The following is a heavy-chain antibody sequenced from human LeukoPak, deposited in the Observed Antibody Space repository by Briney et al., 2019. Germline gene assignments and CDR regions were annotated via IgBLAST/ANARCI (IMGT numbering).Heavy chain of an antibody. D-gene: IGHD3-9*01. V-gene: IGHV3-15*01. Sequence: TGGSLRLSCAASGFTFSNAWMSWVRQAPGKGLEWVGRIKSKTDGGITDYAAPVKGRFTISRDDSKNTLYLQMNSLKTEDTAVYYCTTSFYDILTGYSKFDYWGQGTLVTVSS. CDR1: GFTFSNAW. J-gene: IGHJ4*02. CDR3: TTSFYDILTGYSKFDY. CDR2: IKSKTDGGIT.